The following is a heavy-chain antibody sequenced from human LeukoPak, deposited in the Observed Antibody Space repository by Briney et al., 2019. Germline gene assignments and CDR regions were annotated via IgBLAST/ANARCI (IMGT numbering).Heavy chain of an antibody. J-gene: IGHJ4*02. Sequence: SETLSLTCTVSGGSISSYYWSWIRQPPGKGLEWIGYIYYSGSTNYNPSLKSRVTMSVDTSKNQFSLKLSSVTAADTAVYCCARESWLRPGDDYWGQGTLVTVSS. CDR1: GGSISSYY. CDR2: IYYSGST. V-gene: IGHV4-59*12. D-gene: IGHD5-12*01. CDR3: ARESWLRPGDDY.